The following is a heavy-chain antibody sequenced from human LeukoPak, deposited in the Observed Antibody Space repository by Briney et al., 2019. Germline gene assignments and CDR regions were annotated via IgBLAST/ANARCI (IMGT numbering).Heavy chain of an antibody. D-gene: IGHD7-27*01. CDR2: IKSKTDGGTT. Sequence: GGSLRLSCAASGFTFSNAWMSWVRQAPGKGLEWVGRIKSKTDGGTTDYAAPVKDRFTISRDDSKNTLYLHMSSLKTEDTAVYYCTALWGFAFDIWGQGTLVTVFS. CDR1: GFTFSNAW. J-gene: IGHJ3*02. V-gene: IGHV3-15*01. CDR3: TALWGFAFDI.